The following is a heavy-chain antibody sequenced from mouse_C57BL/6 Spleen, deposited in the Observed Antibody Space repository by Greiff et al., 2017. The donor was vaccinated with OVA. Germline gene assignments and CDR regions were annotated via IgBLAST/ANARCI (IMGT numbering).Heavy chain of an antibody. Sequence: QVQLKQPGAELVRPGTSVKLSCKASGYTFTSYWMHWVKQRPGQGLEWIGVIDPSDSYTNYNQKFKGKATLTVDTSSSTAYMQLSSLTSEDSAVYYCARGGDYGNRFFDYWGQGTTLTVSS. J-gene: IGHJ2*01. V-gene: IGHV1-59*01. CDR1: GYTFTSYW. CDR2: IDPSDSYT. CDR3: ARGGDYGNRFFDY. D-gene: IGHD2-1*01.